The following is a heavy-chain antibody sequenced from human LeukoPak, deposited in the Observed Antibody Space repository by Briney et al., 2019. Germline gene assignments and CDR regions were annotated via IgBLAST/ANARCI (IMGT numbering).Heavy chain of an antibody. V-gene: IGHV4-59*11. Sequence: PSETLSLTCTVSGGSISSHYWSWIRQPPGKGLEWIGYIYYSGSTNYNPSLKSRVTISVDTSKNQFSLKPSSVTAADTAVYYCAREVVNGNIDYWGQGTLVTVSS. CDR1: GGSISSHY. D-gene: IGHD3-22*01. CDR2: IYYSGST. CDR3: AREVVNGNIDY. J-gene: IGHJ4*02.